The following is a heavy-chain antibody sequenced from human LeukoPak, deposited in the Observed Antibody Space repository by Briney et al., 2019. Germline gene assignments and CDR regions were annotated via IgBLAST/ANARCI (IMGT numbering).Heavy chain of an antibody. J-gene: IGHJ4*02. CDR3: AKSKLRLVDY. Sequence: GGSLRLSCAASGFTFSSYGMHWVRQAPGKGLEWVSAISGSGGSTYYADSVKGRFTISRDNSKNTLYLQMNSLRAEDTAVYYCAKSKLRLVDYWGQGTLVTVSS. V-gene: IGHV3-23*01. D-gene: IGHD6-19*01. CDR2: ISGSGGST. CDR1: GFTFSSYG.